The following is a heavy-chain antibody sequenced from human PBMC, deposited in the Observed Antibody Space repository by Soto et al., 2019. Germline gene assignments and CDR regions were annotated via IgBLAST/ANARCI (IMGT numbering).Heavy chain of an antibody. CDR3: ARDHRGSSWYYYGMDV. Sequence: PSETLSLTCAVSGGSISSSNWWSWARQPPGKGLEWIGEIYHSGSTNYNPSLKSRVTISVDKSKNQFSLKLSSVTAADTAVYYCARDHRGSSWYYYGMDVWGQGTTVTVSS. V-gene: IGHV4-4*02. J-gene: IGHJ6*02. CDR2: IYHSGST. CDR1: GGSISSSNW. D-gene: IGHD6-13*01.